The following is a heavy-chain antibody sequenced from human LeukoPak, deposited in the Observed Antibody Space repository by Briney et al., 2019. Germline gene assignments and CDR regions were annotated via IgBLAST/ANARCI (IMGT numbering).Heavy chain of an antibody. J-gene: IGHJ4*02. CDR3: ARNRRSRIAVAGTGFDY. Sequence: SETLSLTCAVYGGSFSGYYWSWIRQPPGKGLEWIGEINHSGSTNYNPSLKSRVTISVDTSKNQFSLKLSSVTAADTAVYYCARNRRSRIAVAGTGFDYWGQGTLVTVSS. D-gene: IGHD6-19*01. CDR1: GGSFSGYY. CDR2: INHSGST. V-gene: IGHV4-34*01.